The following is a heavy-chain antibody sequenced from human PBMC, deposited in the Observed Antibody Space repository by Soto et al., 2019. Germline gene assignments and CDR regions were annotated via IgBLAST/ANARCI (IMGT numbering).Heavy chain of an antibody. J-gene: IGHJ2*01. Sequence: EVQLLESGGGLVQPGGSLRLSCAASGFTFSSYAMSWVRQAPGKGLEWVSAISGSGGSTYYADSVKGRFTISRDNSKNTLYLQMNSLRAEDTAVYYCAKDDSSGYYPFWYFDLWGRGTLVTVSS. D-gene: IGHD3-22*01. V-gene: IGHV3-23*01. CDR2: ISGSGGST. CDR3: AKDDSSGYYPFWYFDL. CDR1: GFTFSSYA.